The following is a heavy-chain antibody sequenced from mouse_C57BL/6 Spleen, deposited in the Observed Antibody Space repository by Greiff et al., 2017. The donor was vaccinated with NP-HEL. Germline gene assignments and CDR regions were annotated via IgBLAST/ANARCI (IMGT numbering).Heavy chain of an antibody. CDR2: ISSGSSTI. Sequence: EVTLVESGGGLVKPGGSLKLSCAASGFTFSDYGMHWVRQAPEKGLEWVAYISSGSSTIYYADTVKGRFTISRDNAKITLFLQMTSLRSEDTAMYYCARDGVYAMDYWGQGTSVTVSS. J-gene: IGHJ4*01. V-gene: IGHV5-17*01. CDR1: GFTFSDYG. D-gene: IGHD1-1*01. CDR3: ARDGVYAMDY.